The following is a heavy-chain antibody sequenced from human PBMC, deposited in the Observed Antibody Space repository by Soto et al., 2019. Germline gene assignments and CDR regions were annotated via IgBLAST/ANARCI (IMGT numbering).Heavy chain of an antibody. V-gene: IGHV4-30-2*01. J-gene: IGHJ4*02. Sequence: SETLSLTCAVSGGSISSGGYSWSWIRQPPGKGLEWIGYIYHSGSTYYNPSLKSRVTISVDRSKNQFSLKLSSVTAADTAVYYCARQVYYYGSGSYYNIPVYYFDYWGQGTLVTAPQ. D-gene: IGHD3-10*01. CDR3: ARQVYYYGSGSYYNIPVYYFDY. CDR1: GGSISSGGYS. CDR2: IYHSGST.